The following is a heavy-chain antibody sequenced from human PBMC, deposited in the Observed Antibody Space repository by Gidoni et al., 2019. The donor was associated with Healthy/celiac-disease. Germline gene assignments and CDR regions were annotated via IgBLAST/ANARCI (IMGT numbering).Heavy chain of an antibody. CDR3: AKTLKSHY. CDR1: GFPFSSYA. V-gene: IGHV3-23*01. J-gene: IGHJ4*02. CDR2: ISGSGGRT. Sequence: EVQLLESGGGLVQPGVSLRLSCAASGFPFSSYAMSWVRQSPGKGLEWVSAISGSGGRTYYADSVKGRFTISRDNSKNTLYLQMNSLRAEDTAVYYCAKTLKSHYWGQGTLVTVSS.